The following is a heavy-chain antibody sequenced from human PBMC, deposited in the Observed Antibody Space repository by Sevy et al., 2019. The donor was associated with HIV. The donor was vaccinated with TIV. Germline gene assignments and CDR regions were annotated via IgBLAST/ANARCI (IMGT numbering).Heavy chain of an antibody. CDR3: ARGTSGSYYNEGPIRQNYYYYMDV. D-gene: IGHD1-26*01. J-gene: IGHJ6*03. V-gene: IGHV4-34*01. Sequence: KQSQTLSLTCAVYGGSFSGYYWSWIRQPPGKGLEWIGEINHSGSTNYNPSLKSRVTISVDTSKNQFSLKLSSVTAADTAVYYCARGTSGSYYNEGPIRQNYYYYMDVWGKGTTVTVSS. CDR1: GGSFSGYY. CDR2: INHSGST.